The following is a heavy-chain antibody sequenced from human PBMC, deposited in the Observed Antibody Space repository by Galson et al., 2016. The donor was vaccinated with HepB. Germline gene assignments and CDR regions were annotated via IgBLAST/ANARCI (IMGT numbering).Heavy chain of an antibody. Sequence: SETLSLTCTVPGGAISSNHWSWIRQPPGKGLQWIGYIYYSGSTNYNPSLKSRVTISLDTSKNQFSLKLSSVTAADTAVYYCARLFFRGGLDVWGQGTTVTVSS. CDR2: IYYSGST. CDR3: ARLFFRGGLDV. J-gene: IGHJ6*02. CDR1: GGAISSNH. D-gene: IGHD3-10*01. V-gene: IGHV4-59*01.